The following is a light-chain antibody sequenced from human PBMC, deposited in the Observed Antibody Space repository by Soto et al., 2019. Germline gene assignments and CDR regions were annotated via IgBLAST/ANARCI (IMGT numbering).Light chain of an antibody. J-gene: IGKJ2*01. Sequence: DIQMTQSPSSLSASVGDRVTITCRAIQSISSWLAGYQQMPGKAPHLLIYTTSSLEGGVPSRFSGSGSGTEFTLTISGLQPDDFATYYCQQYKAYPYTLAQGTKVDIK. CDR3: QQYKAYPYT. CDR1: QSISSW. V-gene: IGKV1-5*03. CDR2: TTS.